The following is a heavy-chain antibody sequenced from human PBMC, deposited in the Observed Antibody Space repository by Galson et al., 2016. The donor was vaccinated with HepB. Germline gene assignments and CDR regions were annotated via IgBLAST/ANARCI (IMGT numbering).Heavy chain of an antibody. V-gene: IGHV1-18*01. CDR3: ARECGGECYYFDS. Sequence: SVKVSCKASGYTFSNYGITWVRQAPGQGLEWMGWISGYNGITKYAQKVQGRATMTTDTSTSTAYMELRSLRSDDPAVYYCARECGGECYYFDSWGQGTVVTVSS. CDR1: GYTFSNYG. CDR2: ISGYNGIT. J-gene: IGHJ4*02. D-gene: IGHD2-21*01.